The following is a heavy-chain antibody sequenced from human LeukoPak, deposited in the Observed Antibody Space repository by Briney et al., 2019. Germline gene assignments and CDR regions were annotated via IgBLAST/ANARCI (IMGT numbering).Heavy chain of an antibody. D-gene: IGHD3-3*01. Sequence: PSETLSLTCTVSGGSISSYYWSWIRQPAGKGLEWIGRIFTSGSTNYNPCLKSRVTMSVDTSKNQLSLKLSSVTAADTAVYYCARVYDFWSGFNWFDPWGQGTLVTVSS. CDR3: ARVYDFWSGFNWFDP. CDR1: GGSISSYY. CDR2: IFTSGST. J-gene: IGHJ5*02. V-gene: IGHV4-4*07.